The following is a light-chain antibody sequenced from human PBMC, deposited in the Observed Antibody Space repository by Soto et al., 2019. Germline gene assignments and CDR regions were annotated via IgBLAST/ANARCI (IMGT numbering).Light chain of an antibody. V-gene: IGLV2-14*01. J-gene: IGLJ3*02. CDR1: SSDVGGYNY. CDR2: EVS. Sequence: QSALTQPASVSGSPGQSITISCTGTSSDVGGYNYVSWYQQHPGKAPKLMIYEVSNRPSGVSNRFSGSKSGNKASLTISGLKAEDEADYYCSSYTSSSTRVFGGGTKLTVL. CDR3: SSYTSSSTRV.